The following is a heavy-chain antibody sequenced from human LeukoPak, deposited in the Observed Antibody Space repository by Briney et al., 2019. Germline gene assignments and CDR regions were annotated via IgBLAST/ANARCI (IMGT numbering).Heavy chain of an antibody. V-gene: IGHV3-23*01. CDR1: GFTFSSYA. Sequence: LSGGSLRLSCEASGFTFSSYAMGWVRQTPGKGLEWVSAIAGSGATPYYADSVKGRFTISKDNSKNTLYLQMNSLRVEDTAVYYCARSTVITTKKYYFDYWGQGTLVTVPS. CDR3: ARSTVITTKKYYFDY. D-gene: IGHD4-17*01. J-gene: IGHJ4*02. CDR2: IAGSGATP.